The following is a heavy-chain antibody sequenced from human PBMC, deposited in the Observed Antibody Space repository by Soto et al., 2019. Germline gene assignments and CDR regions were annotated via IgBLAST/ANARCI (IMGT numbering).Heavy chain of an antibody. V-gene: IGHV1-3*01. CDR1: GYTFTSYA. D-gene: IGHD2-15*01. Sequence: ASVKVSCKASGYTFTSYAMHWVRQAPGQRLEWMGWINAGNGNTKYSQKFQGRVTITRDTSASTAYMELSSLRSEDTAVYYCARSVAPYSDNGMVVPAKYVLDVWGQGTTVTVSS. J-gene: IGHJ6*02. CDR2: INAGNGNT. CDR3: ARSVAPYSDNGMVVPAKYVLDV.